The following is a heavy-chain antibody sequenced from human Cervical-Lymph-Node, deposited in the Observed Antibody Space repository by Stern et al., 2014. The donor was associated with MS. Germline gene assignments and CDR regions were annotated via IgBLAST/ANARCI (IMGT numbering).Heavy chain of an antibody. D-gene: IGHD2-8*01. Sequence: QVQLVQSGAEVKKPGSSVKVSCRPFGGSVQTVNWVRQAPGHGLEWVGRIIPYLGTANFAQKFQDRGSLTADRSTRTVYMEITGLRSEDTAVYFCAGDRGYCTSATCAEWWLGPWGHGTLVTVSS. V-gene: IGHV1-69*08. CDR1: GGSVQT. CDR2: IIPYLGTA. J-gene: IGHJ5*02. CDR3: AGDRGYCTSATCAEWWLGP.